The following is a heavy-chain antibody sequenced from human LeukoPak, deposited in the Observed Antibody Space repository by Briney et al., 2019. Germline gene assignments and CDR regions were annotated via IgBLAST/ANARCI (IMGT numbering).Heavy chain of an antibody. V-gene: IGHV3-43*01. Sequence: PGGSLRLSCAASGFTFDDFTMHWVRQAPGKGLEWVSLITWDGEDIYYADSVKGRFTISRDNSKNSLFLQMNSLRTEDTAFYYCAQAGLHYFDSWGQGTLVSVSS. CDR3: AQAGLHYFDS. CDR2: ITWDGEDI. CDR1: GFTFDDFT. D-gene: IGHD3-16*01. J-gene: IGHJ4*02.